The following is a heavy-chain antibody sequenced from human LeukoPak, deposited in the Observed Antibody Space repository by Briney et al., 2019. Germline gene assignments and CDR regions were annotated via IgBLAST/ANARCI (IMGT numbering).Heavy chain of an antibody. J-gene: IGHJ6*03. CDR3: ASSGWEPYYYYYMDV. Sequence: ASVKVSCKASGYTFTGYYMHWVRQAPGQGLEWMGWMNPNSGNTGYAQKFQGRVTMTRNTSISTAYMELSSLRSEDTAVYYCASSGWEPYYYYYMDVWGKGTTVTVSS. D-gene: IGHD1-26*01. V-gene: IGHV1-8*02. CDR2: MNPNSGNT. CDR1: GYTFTGYY.